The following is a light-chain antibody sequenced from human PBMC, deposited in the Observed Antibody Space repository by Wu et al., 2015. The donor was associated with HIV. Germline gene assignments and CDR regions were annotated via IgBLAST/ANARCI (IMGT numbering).Light chain of an antibody. J-gene: IGKJ5*01. Sequence: EIVLTQSPATLSLSPGERATLSCRASQSVSSYLAWYQQKPGQAPRLLIYGASTRATGVPARFSGGGSGTDFTLTISSLQSEDFAVYYCQQGSDWPLTFGQGTRLEIK. CDR3: QQGSDWPLT. CDR2: GAS. CDR1: QSVSSY. V-gene: IGKV3-11*01.